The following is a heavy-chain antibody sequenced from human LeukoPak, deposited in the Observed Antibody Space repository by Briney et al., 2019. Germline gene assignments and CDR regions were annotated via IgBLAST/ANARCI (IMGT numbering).Heavy chain of an antibody. Sequence: SVKVSCKASGGTFSSYAISWVRQAPGQGLERMGGIIPIFGTANYAQKFQGRVTITADESTSTAYMELSSLRSEDTAVYYCARGKGDPAGPFDYWGQGTLVTVSS. D-gene: IGHD2-2*01. J-gene: IGHJ4*02. CDR3: ARGKGDPAGPFDY. V-gene: IGHV1-69*13. CDR1: GGTFSSYA. CDR2: IIPIFGTA.